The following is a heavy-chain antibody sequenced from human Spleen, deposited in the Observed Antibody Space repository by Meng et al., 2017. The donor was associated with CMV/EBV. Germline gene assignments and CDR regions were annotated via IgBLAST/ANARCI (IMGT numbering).Heavy chain of an antibody. Sequence: GGSLRLSCAASGFTFSSYEMNWVRQAPGTGLEWVSYISSSGSTIYYADSVKGRFTISRDNAKNSLYLQMNSLRAGDTAVYYCARDDYDGYYYYGMDVWGQGTTVTVSS. CDR1: GFTFSSYE. CDR2: ISSSGSTI. J-gene: IGHJ6*02. D-gene: IGHD4/OR15-4a*01. V-gene: IGHV3-48*03. CDR3: ARDDYDGYYYYGMDV.